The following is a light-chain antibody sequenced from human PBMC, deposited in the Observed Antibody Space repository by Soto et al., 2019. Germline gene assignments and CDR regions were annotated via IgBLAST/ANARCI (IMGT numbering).Light chain of an antibody. CDR1: SSNIGSNA. CDR2: VNN. V-gene: IGLV1-44*01. CDR3: SVWDDRLNEGV. Sequence: QLVLTQPPSASGTPGQRVTISCSGSSSNIGSNAVNWYQQFPGTAPKLLIYVNNYRPSGVPDRFSGSKSGTSASLAISGLQSEDEADYYCSVWDDRLNEGVFGPGTKVTVL. J-gene: IGLJ1*01.